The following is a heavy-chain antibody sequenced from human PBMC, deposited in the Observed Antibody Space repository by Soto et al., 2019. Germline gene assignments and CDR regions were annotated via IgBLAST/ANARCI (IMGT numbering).Heavy chain of an antibody. Sequence: ASVKVSCKSSGYDFNTYAISWVRQAPGQGLEWMGRISTDDGPTKYAQNLQGRVTMTTDTSTSTAYMELRSLRSDDTAVYYCARDLNSGAVAGTFDYWGQGTLVTVSS. J-gene: IGHJ4*02. CDR1: GYDFNTYA. V-gene: IGHV1-18*01. CDR2: ISTDDGPT. D-gene: IGHD6-19*01. CDR3: ARDLNSGAVAGTFDY.